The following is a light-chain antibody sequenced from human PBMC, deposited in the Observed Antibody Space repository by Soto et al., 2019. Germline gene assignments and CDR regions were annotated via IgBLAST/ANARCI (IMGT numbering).Light chain of an antibody. CDR3: QQYRNSRWT. Sequence: EIGLTQSPGTLSLSPGEGATLSCRAGQSVSSNYLAWYQQKPGQAPRLLIYGASNRATGIPDRFSGSGSGTDFTLIISRLEPEDFAVYYCQQYRNSRWTFGQGTKVEIK. V-gene: IGKV3-20*01. CDR1: QSVSSNY. J-gene: IGKJ1*01. CDR2: GAS.